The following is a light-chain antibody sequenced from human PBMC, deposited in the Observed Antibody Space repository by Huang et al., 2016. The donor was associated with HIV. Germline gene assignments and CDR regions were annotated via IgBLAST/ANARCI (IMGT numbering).Light chain of an antibody. Sequence: ETVMTQSPATLSVSPGERATLSCRASQSVSSNLAWYQQKPGQAPMLLIFGAATRATGIPARFSGSGSGTEFTLTISSLQSEDFAVYYCQQYNNWPPWTFGQGTKVEIK. V-gene: IGKV3-15*01. J-gene: IGKJ1*01. CDR2: GAA. CDR1: QSVSSN. CDR3: QQYNNWPPWT.